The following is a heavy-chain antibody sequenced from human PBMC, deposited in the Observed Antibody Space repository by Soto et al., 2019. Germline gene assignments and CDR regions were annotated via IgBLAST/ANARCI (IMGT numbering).Heavy chain of an antibody. CDR3: ARDKDSSSSVCFDP. Sequence: GASVKVSCKASGGTFSSYAISWVRQAPGQGLEWMGGIIPIFGTANYAQKFQGRVTITADESTSTAYMELSSLRSEDTAVYYCARDKDSSSSVCFDPWGQGTLVTVSS. J-gene: IGHJ5*02. CDR2: IIPIFGTA. CDR1: GGTFSSYA. D-gene: IGHD6-6*01. V-gene: IGHV1-69*13.